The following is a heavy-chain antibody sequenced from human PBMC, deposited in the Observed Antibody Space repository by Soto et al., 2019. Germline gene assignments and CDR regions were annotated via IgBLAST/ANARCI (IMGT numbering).Heavy chain of an antibody. D-gene: IGHD3-22*01. V-gene: IGHV4-61*08. CDR2: IYYTGTT. CDR1: GGSLSSGGYY. J-gene: IGHJ5*01. CDR3: ARLGGFYKSLDS. Sequence: SETLSLTCAVSGGSLSSGGYYWSWIRQPPGKGLEWIGYIYYTGTTTYNPSIKSRVTISVDSSKNQFSLNLTSVSAADTAVYYCARLGGFYKSLDSWGQGTLVTVSS.